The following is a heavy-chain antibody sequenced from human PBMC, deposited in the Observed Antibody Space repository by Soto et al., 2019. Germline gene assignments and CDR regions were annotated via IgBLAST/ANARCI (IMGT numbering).Heavy chain of an antibody. J-gene: IGHJ5*02. CDR2: TYYRSKWYN. Sequence: SQTLSLTCAISGDSVSSNSAAWNWIRQSPSRGLEWLGRTYYRSKWYNDYAVAVKSRITINPDTSTNQFSLQLNSVPPEDTAVYYSARGTSIAVDGNPQGWFDTWGQGTLVTVSS. CDR1: GDSVSSNSAA. V-gene: IGHV6-1*01. D-gene: IGHD6-19*01. CDR3: ARGTSIAVDGNPQGWFDT.